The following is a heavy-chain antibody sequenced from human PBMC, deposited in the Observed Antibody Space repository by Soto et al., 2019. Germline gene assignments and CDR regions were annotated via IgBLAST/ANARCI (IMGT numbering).Heavy chain of an antibody. V-gene: IGHV3-23*01. CDR3: AVGSDSSGYRPY. Sequence: GGSLRLSCAASGFIFSSYAMSWVRQAPGKGLEWVSAISGSGSSTYYVDSVKGRFTISRDNSKNTLYLQMNSLRAEDTAVYYCAVGSDSSGYRPYWGQGTLVTVSS. CDR1: GFIFSSYA. D-gene: IGHD3-22*01. J-gene: IGHJ4*02. CDR2: ISGSGSST.